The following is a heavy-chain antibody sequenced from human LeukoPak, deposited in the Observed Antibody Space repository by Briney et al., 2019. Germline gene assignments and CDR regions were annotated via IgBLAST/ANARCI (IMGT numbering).Heavy chain of an antibody. D-gene: IGHD3-22*01. CDR3: AREGRGSGYYED. Sequence: SETLSLTCTVSGGSISSSSYYWGWIRQPPGKGLEWIGSIYYSGSTYYNPSLKSRVTISVDTSKNQFSLKLSSVTAADTAVYYCAREGRGSGYYEDWGQGTLVTVSS. CDR1: GGSISSSSYY. J-gene: IGHJ4*02. CDR2: IYYSGST. V-gene: IGHV4-39*07.